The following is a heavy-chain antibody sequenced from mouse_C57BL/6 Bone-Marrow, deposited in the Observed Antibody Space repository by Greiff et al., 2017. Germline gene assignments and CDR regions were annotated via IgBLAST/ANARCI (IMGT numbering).Heavy chain of an antibody. J-gene: IGHJ1*03. V-gene: IGHV1-5*01. D-gene: IGHD1-1*01. CDR2: FYPGTSVT. Sequence: VQLQQSGTLLARPGASVKMSCKTSGYTFTSSWLHWVKQRPGPGLEWIGAFYPGTSVTRYKQTFKGKAKLTAVTSASTAYMELSSLTNEDSAVYYCTRPYYYGSDWYFDVWGTGTTVTVSS. CDR3: TRPYYYGSDWYFDV. CDR1: GYTFTSSW.